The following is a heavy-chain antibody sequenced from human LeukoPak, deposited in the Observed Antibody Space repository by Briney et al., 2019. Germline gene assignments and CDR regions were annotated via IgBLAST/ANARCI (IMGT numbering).Heavy chain of an antibody. CDR3: AKDISIIAAAGFDY. Sequence: GGSLRLSCAASGFTFSTYSMNWVRQAPGKGLEWVSSISSSSSYIYYADSVKGRFTISRDNAKNSLYLQMNSLRAEDTALYYCAKDISIIAAAGFDYWGQGTLVTVSS. D-gene: IGHD6-13*01. CDR2: ISSSSSYI. CDR1: GFTFSTYS. V-gene: IGHV3-21*04. J-gene: IGHJ4*02.